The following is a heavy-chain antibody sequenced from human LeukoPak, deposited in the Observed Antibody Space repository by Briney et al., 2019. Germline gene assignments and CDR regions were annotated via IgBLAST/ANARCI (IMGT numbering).Heavy chain of an antibody. CDR1: GFTFSSYA. D-gene: IGHD6-19*01. CDR3: AKVISSIAVAGTNLFDY. J-gene: IGHJ4*02. V-gene: IGHV3-23*01. Sequence: GGSLRLSCAASGFTFSSYAMSWVRQAPGKGLEWVSAISGSGGSTYYADSVKGRFTISRDNSKNTLYLQMNSLRAEDTAVYYCAKVISSIAVAGTNLFDYWGRGTLVTVSS. CDR2: ISGSGGST.